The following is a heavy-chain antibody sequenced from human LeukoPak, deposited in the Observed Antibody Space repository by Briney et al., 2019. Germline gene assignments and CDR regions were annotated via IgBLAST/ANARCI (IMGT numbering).Heavy chain of an antibody. J-gene: IGHJ3*02. CDR3: ARKVVATRDAFDI. CDR2: IYPGDSDT. D-gene: IGHD5-12*01. Sequence: GESLKISCKGSGYSFTSYWIGWVRQMPGKGLEWMGIIYPGDSDTRYSPSFQGQVTISADKSISTAYLQWSSLKALDTAMYYCARKVVATRDAFDIWGQGTMVTVSS. CDR1: GYSFTSYW. V-gene: IGHV5-51*01.